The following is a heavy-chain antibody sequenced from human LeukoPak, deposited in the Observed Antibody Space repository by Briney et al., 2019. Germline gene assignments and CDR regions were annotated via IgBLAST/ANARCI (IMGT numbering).Heavy chain of an antibody. Sequence: SETLSLTCTVSGGSISSYYWSWIRQPAGKGLEWIGRIYTSGSTNYNPSLKSRVTMSVDTSKNQFSLKLSSVTAADTAVYYCAGDLWFGEPGKFDPWGQGTLVTVSS. J-gene: IGHJ5*02. CDR1: GGSISSYY. CDR3: AGDLWFGEPGKFDP. V-gene: IGHV4-4*07. D-gene: IGHD3-10*01. CDR2: IYTSGST.